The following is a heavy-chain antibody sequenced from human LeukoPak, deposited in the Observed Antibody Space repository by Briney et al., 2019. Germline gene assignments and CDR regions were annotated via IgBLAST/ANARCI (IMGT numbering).Heavy chain of an antibody. CDR3: ARDTFTFGGVIVLDY. D-gene: IGHD3-16*02. V-gene: IGHV1-3*01. Sequence: ASVKVSCKASGYSFTRHDIHWVRQAPGQRPEWMGRITVDNGNRKYSQKFQGRVTITRDTSATKAYMELSSLRSEDTAVYYCARDTFTFGGVIVLDYWGQGTLVTVSS. CDR1: GYSFTRHD. J-gene: IGHJ4*02. CDR2: ITVDNGNR.